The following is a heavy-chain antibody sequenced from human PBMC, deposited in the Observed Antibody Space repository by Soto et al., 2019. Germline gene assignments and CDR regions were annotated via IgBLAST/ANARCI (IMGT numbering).Heavy chain of an antibody. CDR1: GYTFTGQY. CDR3: ARESSGITLYGMDV. CDR2: INPNSSDT. J-gene: IGHJ6*02. V-gene: IGHV1-2*02. D-gene: IGHD1-7*01. Sequence: ASVKVSCKASGYTFTGQYMHVVLQALGQGLEWMGWINPNSSDTNYAQKFQGRVTMTRDTSIGTAYMELSSLRSNDTDIYYCARESSGITLYGMDVWGQGTTVNVSS.